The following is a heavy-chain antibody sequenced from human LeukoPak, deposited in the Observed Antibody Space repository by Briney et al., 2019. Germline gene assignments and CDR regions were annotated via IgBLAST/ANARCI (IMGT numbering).Heavy chain of an antibody. V-gene: IGHV4-59*01. CDR1: GGSISSYY. D-gene: IGHD5-12*01. CDR2: IYYSGST. Sequence: SETLSLTCTVSGGSISSYYWSWIRQPPEKGLEWIGYIYYSGSTNYNPSLKSRVTISVDTSKNQFSLKLSSVTAADTAVYYCARDRMDIVATTYDHYYYYYMDVWGKGTTVTVSS. J-gene: IGHJ6*03. CDR3: ARDRMDIVATTYDHYYYYYMDV.